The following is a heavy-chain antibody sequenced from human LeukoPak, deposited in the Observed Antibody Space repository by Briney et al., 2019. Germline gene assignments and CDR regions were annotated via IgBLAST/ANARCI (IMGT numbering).Heavy chain of an antibody. V-gene: IGHV4-4*02. D-gene: IGHD6-13*01. CDR3: ARKSAAAGTPYFQH. Sequence: SETLSLTCAVSDXSISSSNWWSWVRQPPGKGLEWIGEIYHSGSTNYNPSLKSRVTISVDKSKNQFSLKLSSVTAADTAVYYCARKSAAAGTPYFQHWGQGTLVTVSS. CDR2: IYHSGST. J-gene: IGHJ1*01. CDR1: DXSISSSNW.